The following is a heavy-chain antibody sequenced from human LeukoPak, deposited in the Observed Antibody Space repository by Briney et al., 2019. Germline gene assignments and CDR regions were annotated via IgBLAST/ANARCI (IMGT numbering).Heavy chain of an antibody. CDR1: GFTLSSYG. CDR2: ISYDGSNK. J-gene: IGHJ4*02. V-gene: IGHV3-30*18. D-gene: IGHD5-12*01. CDR3: AKDLRAYSGYGYYDY. Sequence: GGSLRLSCAASGFTLSSYGMHWVRQAPCKGLEWVAVISYDGSNKYYADSVKSRFTISRDNSKNTLYLQMNSLRAEDTAAYYCAKDLRAYSGYGYYDYWGQGTLVTVSS.